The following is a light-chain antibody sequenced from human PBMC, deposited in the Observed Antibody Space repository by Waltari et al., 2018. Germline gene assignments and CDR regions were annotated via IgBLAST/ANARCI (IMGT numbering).Light chain of an antibody. V-gene: IGLV1-44*01. CDR1: QSTVGDNV. CDR3: ATWDDSPTGRWV. Sequence: QSVLTQPPSASGTPGQRVTISCSGSQSTVGDNVVNWYHQVPGPAPKLVIYSNDQRPSGVPDRFTASKSGTSASLAISGLQSEDEGDYYCATWDDSPTGRWVFGGGTRVTVL. J-gene: IGLJ3*02. CDR2: SND.